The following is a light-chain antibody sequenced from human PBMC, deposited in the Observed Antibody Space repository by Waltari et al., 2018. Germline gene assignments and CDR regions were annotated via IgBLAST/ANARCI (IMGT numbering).Light chain of an antibody. V-gene: IGKV3-15*01. J-gene: IGKJ2*02. Sequence: EIVMTQSPATLSVSPGERATLSCRASQSVSSNLAWYQQKPGQAPRLLIYGASTRATGIPARFSGSGSGTEFTLTISSLQSEDFAVYYCQHSGTFGQETKLEIK. CDR2: GAS. CDR3: QHSGT. CDR1: QSVSSN.